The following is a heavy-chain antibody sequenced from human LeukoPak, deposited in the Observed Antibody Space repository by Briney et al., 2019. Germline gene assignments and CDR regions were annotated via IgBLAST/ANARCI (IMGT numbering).Heavy chain of an antibody. CDR2: INWNGGST. J-gene: IGHJ6*03. D-gene: IGHD3-22*01. V-gene: IGHV3-20*04. CDR3: ARNYYDSSGYYYLYYYYYMDV. Sequence: GGSLRLSCAASGFTFDDYGMSWVRQAPGKGLEWVSGINWNGGSTGYADSVKGRFTISRDNAKNSLYLQMNSLRAEDTALYYCARNYYDSSGYYYLYYYYYMDVWGKGTTVTVSS. CDR1: GFTFDDYG.